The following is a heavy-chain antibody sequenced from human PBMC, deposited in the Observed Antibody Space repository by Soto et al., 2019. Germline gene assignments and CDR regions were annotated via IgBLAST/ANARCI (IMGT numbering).Heavy chain of an antibody. CDR1: GYTFTSYY. Sequence: QVQLVQSGAEVKKPGASVKVSCKASGYTFTSYYMHWVRHAPGQGLAWMGIIDPSGGGTSYAQKFQGRLTMTRDTSTSTVYMELSSLSSEDTAVYYWARDRVDCSGANCWRSVEDTWRQGTLVTVSS. CDR3: ARDRVDCSGANCWRSVEDT. J-gene: IGHJ5*02. V-gene: IGHV1-46*01. D-gene: IGHD2-15*01. CDR2: IDPSGGGT.